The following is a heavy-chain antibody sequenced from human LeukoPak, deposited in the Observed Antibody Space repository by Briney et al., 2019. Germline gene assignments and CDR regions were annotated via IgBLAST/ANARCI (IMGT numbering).Heavy chain of an antibody. J-gene: IGHJ4*02. CDR3: TTSTMVRGVIEGAPDY. CDR2: IKSKTDGGTT. D-gene: IGHD3-10*01. CDR1: GFTFSNAW. V-gene: IGHV3-15*01. Sequence: GGSLRLSCAASGFTFSNAWMSWVRQAPGKGLEWVGRIKSKTDGGTTDYDAPVKGRFTISRDDSKNTLYLQMNSLKTEDTAVYYCTTSTMVRGVIEGAPDYWGQGTLVTVSS.